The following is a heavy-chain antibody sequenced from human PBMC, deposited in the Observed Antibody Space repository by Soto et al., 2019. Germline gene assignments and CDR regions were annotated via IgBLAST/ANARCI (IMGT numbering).Heavy chain of an antibody. CDR1: GFPFDDYT. J-gene: IGHJ3*02. CDR3: TKDIHRKYLGRAFDI. CDR2: ISWDGGRT. D-gene: IGHD2-2*02. V-gene: IGHV3-43*01. Sequence: GGSLRLSCASSGFPFDDYTMHLVRQAPGKGLEWVSLISWDGGRTYYADSVKGRFTISRDNSKNSLYLQMNSLRTEDTALYYCTKDIHRKYLGRAFDIWGQGTMVT.